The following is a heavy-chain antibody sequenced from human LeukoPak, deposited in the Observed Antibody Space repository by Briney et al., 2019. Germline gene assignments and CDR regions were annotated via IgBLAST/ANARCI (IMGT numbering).Heavy chain of an antibody. Sequence: SVKVSCTASGGTFSSYAISWVRQAPGQGLEWMGGIIPIFGTANYAQKFQGRVTITTDESTSTAYMELSSLRSEDTAVYYCASGFYSSGWYGWFDPWGQGTLVTVSS. CDR2: IIPIFGTA. CDR3: ASGFYSSGWYGWFDP. J-gene: IGHJ5*02. CDR1: GGTFSSYA. D-gene: IGHD6-19*01. V-gene: IGHV1-69*05.